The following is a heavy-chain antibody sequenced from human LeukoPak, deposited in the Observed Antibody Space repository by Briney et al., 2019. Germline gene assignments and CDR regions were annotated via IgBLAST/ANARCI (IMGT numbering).Heavy chain of an antibody. V-gene: IGHV3-30*04. Sequence: GGSLRLSCAASGFTFSIYAMHWVRQAPGKGLEWVAVISYDENDKYYADSVKGRFTISRDNAKNSLYLQMNSLRAEDTAVYYCARDSYSSGWYDYWGQGTLVTVSS. CDR2: ISYDENDK. CDR1: GFTFSIYA. D-gene: IGHD6-19*01. CDR3: ARDSYSSGWYDY. J-gene: IGHJ4*02.